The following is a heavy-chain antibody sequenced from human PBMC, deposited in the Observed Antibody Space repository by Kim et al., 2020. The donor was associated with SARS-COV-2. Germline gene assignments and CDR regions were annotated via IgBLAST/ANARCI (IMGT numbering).Heavy chain of an antibody. Sequence: ASVKVSCKTSGYTFTGYYIHWVRQAPGQGIEWMGWIYPFTGASNLAQKFQGRVTMTSDTSISTVYMELPSLRSDDTAVYFCSRSFDYYVTRGSDYLGQGT. J-gene: IGHJ4*02. CDR3: SRSFDYYVTRGSDY. CDR1: GYTFTGYY. CDR2: IYPFTGAS. V-gene: IGHV1-2*02. D-gene: IGHD3-10*02.